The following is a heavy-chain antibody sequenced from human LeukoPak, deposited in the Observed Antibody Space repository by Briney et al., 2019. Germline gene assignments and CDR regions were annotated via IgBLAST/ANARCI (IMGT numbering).Heavy chain of an antibody. CDR2: ISWDGGST. J-gene: IGHJ4*02. CDR3: ARGQKYRNGYTVTELGSGYFDY. CDR1: GFTFDDYT. D-gene: IGHD5-18*01. Sequence: GGSPRLSCAASGFTFDDYTMHWVRQAPGKGLEWVSLISWDGGSTYYADSVKGRFTISRDNSKNSLYLQMNSLRAEDTAVYYCARGQKYRNGYTVTELGSGYFDYWGQGTLVTVSS. V-gene: IGHV3-43*01.